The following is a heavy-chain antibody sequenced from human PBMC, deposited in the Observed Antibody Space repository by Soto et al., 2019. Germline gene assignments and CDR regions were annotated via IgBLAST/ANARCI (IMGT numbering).Heavy chain of an antibody. CDR1: GLTFSNAW. CDR2: VKSVAHGGTT. J-gene: IGHJ4*02. D-gene: IGHD2-21*01. Sequence: PGGSLRLSCAASGLTFSNAWINCVRQAPREGLEWVGRVKSVAHGGTTDFAESVKGRFVISRDDSNNMVYLQMNSLRIEDTAVYYCARGGDGYNFGAVYWGQGTPVTVSS. V-gene: IGHV3-15*07. CDR3: ARGGDGYNFGAVY.